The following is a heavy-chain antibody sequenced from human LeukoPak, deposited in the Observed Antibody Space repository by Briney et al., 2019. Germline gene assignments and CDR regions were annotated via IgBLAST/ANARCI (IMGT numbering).Heavy chain of an antibody. CDR1: GYTFTSYG. J-gene: IGHJ6*03. V-gene: IGHV1-18*01. Sequence: GASVRVSCKASGYTFTSYGISWVRQAPGQGLEWMGWISAYNGNTNYAQKLQGRVTMTTDTSTSTAYMELRSLRSDDTAVYYCARDMGELWYPKDYYYYMDVWGKGTTVTVSS. D-gene: IGHD3-16*01. CDR3: ARDMGELWYPKDYYYYMDV. CDR2: ISAYNGNT.